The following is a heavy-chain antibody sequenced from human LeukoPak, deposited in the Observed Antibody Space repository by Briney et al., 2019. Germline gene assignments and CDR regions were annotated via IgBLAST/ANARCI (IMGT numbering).Heavy chain of an antibody. CDR3: ARGLGYCTSTTCSLPCDN. CDR2: IYSGGST. CDR1: GFTVSTYY. D-gene: IGHD2-8*01. V-gene: IGHV3-53*01. Sequence: GGSLRLSCAASGFTVSTYYMTWVRQAPGKGLECVSVIYSGGSTYYADSVKGRFTVSRDNSKNTLYLQMNSLRAEDTAMYYCARGLGYCTSTTCSLPCDNWGQGDLLTVSS. J-gene: IGHJ4*02.